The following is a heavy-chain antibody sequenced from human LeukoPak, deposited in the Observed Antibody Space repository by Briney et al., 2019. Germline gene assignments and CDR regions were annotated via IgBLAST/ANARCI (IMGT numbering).Heavy chain of an antibody. Sequence: GGSPRLSCAASGFTFSSYAMSWVRQAPGKGLEWVSAISGSGGSTYYADSVKGRFTISRDNSKNTLYLQMNSLRAEDTAVYYCAKVGTTSWYVAFDHFDYWGQGTLVTVSS. D-gene: IGHD6-13*01. CDR1: GFTFSSYA. V-gene: IGHV3-23*01. CDR3: AKVGTTSWYVAFDHFDY. CDR2: ISGSGGST. J-gene: IGHJ4*02.